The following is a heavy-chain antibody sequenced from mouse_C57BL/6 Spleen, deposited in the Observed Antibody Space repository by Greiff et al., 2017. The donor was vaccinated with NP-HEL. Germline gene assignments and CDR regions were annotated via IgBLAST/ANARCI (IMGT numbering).Heavy chain of an antibody. CDR1: GFNIKDYY. J-gene: IGHJ3*01. CDR2: IDPEDGET. Sequence: EVQLQQSGAELVKPGASVKLSCTASGFNIKDYYMHWVKQRTEQGLEWIGRIDPEDGETKYVPKFQGKATITADTSSNTAYLQLSSLTSGDTAVYYCARGGDYYGSSPAWFAYWGQGTLVTVSA. V-gene: IGHV14-2*01. CDR3: ARGGDYYGSSPAWFAY. D-gene: IGHD1-1*01.